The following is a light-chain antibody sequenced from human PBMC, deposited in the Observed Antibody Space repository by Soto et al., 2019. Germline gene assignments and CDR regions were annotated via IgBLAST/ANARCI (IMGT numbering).Light chain of an antibody. CDR1: SGHSGYA. CDR2: VSDDGSH. CDR3: ATWDDSLNGWV. Sequence: QSVLTQSPSASASLGASVKLTCTLSSGHSGYAIAWHQQQPQKGPRYLMKVSDDGSHIKGDGIPDRFSSSSSGAERYLTISSLQSEDEADYYCATWDDSLNGWVFGGGTKLTVL. J-gene: IGLJ3*02. V-gene: IGLV4-69*01.